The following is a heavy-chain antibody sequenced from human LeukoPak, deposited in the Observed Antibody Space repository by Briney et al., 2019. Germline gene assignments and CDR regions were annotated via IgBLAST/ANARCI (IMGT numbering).Heavy chain of an antibody. D-gene: IGHD6-13*01. CDR3: AYRPAVGRFDY. V-gene: IGHV3-23*01. J-gene: IGHJ4*02. Sequence: PGGSLRLSCAASGLTFSNSVLSWVRQAPGEGLEWVSSISPSGGSTYYADSVKGRFTISRDNSKNPLYLQMSSLTVEDTAVYYCAYRPAVGRFDYWGQGTLVTVSS. CDR2: ISPSGGST. CDR1: GLTFSNSV.